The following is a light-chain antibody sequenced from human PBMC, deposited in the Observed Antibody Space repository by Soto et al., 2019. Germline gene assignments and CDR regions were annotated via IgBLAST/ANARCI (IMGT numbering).Light chain of an antibody. Sequence: QSALTQPASVSGSPGQSTTISCTGTSSDVGGYNYVSWYQQRPGKAPKLMIYEVSNRPSGVSNRFSGSKSGNTASLTISGLQAEDEADYYCSSYTSSSTRVFGTGTKVTVL. J-gene: IGLJ1*01. CDR3: SSYTSSSTRV. CDR2: EVS. CDR1: SSDVGGYNY. V-gene: IGLV2-14*01.